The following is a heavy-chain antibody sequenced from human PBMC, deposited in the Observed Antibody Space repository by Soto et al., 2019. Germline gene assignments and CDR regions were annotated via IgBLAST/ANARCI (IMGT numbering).Heavy chain of an antibody. D-gene: IGHD2-15*01. V-gene: IGHV3-30-3*01. CDR2: ISYDGSNK. CDR1: GFTFSSYA. J-gene: IGHJ4*02. Sequence: QVQLEESGGGVVQPGRSLRLSCAASGFTFSSYAMHWVRQAPDKGLEWVAVISYDGSNKYYADSVKGRFTISRDNSKNTLYLQMNSLRAEDTAVYYCARVPSSSGRAHFDYWGQGTLVTVSS. CDR3: ARVPSSSGRAHFDY.